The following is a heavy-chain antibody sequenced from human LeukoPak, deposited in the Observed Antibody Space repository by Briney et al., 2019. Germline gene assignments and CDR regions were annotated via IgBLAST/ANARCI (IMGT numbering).Heavy chain of an antibody. CDR1: GYTFTSYY. J-gene: IGHJ4*02. D-gene: IGHD2-15*01. V-gene: IGHV1-46*01. CDR3: ARALGYCSGGSCSWFDY. Sequence: ASVKVSCKASGYTFTSYYMHWVRQAPGQGLEWMGIINPSGGSTSYAQKLQGRVTMTRDTSTSTVYMELSSLRSEDTAVYYCARALGYCSGGSCSWFDYWGQGTLVTVSS. CDR2: INPSGGST.